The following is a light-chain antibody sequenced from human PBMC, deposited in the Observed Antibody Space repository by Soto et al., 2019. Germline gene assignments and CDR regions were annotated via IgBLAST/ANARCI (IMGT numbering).Light chain of an antibody. Sequence: AIQLTQSPSSLSASVGDRVTITCRASQGISSALAWYQQKPGKPPKPLIFDVSRLESGVPSRFSGSGSGTDFTLTISSLQPEDFATYYCQQFNNYPLPFGGG. CDR2: DVS. CDR3: QQFNNYPLP. CDR1: QGISSA. J-gene: IGKJ4*01. V-gene: IGKV1D-13*01.